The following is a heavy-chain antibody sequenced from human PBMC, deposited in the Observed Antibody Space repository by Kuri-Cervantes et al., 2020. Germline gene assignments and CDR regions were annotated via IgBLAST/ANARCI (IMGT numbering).Heavy chain of an antibody. D-gene: IGHD1-26*01. J-gene: IGHJ4*02. CDR3: SRGGSYSRH. V-gene: IGHV4-38-2*01. Sequence: SETLSLTCAVSGYSISSGYYWGWIRQPPGKGLEWIGSIYHSGSTYYNPSLKSRVTISVDTSKNQFSLKLSSVTAADTAVYYCSRGGSYSRHWGQGTLVTVSS. CDR2: IYHSGST. CDR1: GYSISSGYY.